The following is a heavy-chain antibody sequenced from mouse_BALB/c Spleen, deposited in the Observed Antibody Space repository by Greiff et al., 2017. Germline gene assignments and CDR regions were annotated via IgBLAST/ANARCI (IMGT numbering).Heavy chain of an antibody. D-gene: IGHD2-14*01. J-gene: IGHJ3*01. Sequence: EVQRVESGGGLVKPGGSLKLSCAASGFTFSSYTMTWVRQTPEKRLEWVATISSGGSYTYYPDSVKGRFTISRDNAKNTLYLQMSSLKSEDTAMYYGTSDGKNRYDVAYWGQGTLVTVSA. CDR2: ISSGGSYT. CDR1: GFTFSSYT. CDR3: TSDGKNRYDVAY. V-gene: IGHV5-6-4*01.